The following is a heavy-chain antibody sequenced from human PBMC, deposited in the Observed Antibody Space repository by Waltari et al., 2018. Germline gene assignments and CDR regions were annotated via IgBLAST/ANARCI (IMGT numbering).Heavy chain of an antibody. CDR3: ARDSHYYGSGSLDY. V-gene: IGHV4-59*01. J-gene: IGHJ4*02. CDR2: IYYSGST. CDR1: GGSISSYY. Sequence: QVQLQESGPGLVKPSETLSLTCTVSGGSISSYYWSWIRQPPGKGLEWIGYIYYSGSTHYNPSLKSRVTISVDTSKNQFSLKLSSVTAADTAVYYCARDSHYYGSGSLDYWGQGTLVTVSS. D-gene: IGHD3-10*01.